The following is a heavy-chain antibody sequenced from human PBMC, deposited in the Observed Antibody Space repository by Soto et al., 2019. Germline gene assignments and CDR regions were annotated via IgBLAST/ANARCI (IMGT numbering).Heavy chain of an antibody. CDR1: GGSISSYY. D-gene: IGHD2-2*01. V-gene: IGHV4-4*07. CDR2: IYTSGST. Sequence: QVQLQESGPGLVEPSENLSLTCTVSGGSISSYYWRWIRQPAGQGLEWIGRIYTSGSTNYNPSLKSRVTMSVDTSQNQFSLKLISVTAADTAVYYCARGDPVVQAAYFAYLGQGTLVTVSS. CDR3: ARGDPVVQAAYFAY. J-gene: IGHJ4*02.